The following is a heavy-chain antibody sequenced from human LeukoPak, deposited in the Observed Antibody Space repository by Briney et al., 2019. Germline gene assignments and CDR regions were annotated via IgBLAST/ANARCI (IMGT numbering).Heavy chain of an antibody. J-gene: IGHJ4*02. D-gene: IGHD3-22*01. Sequence: SETLSLTCTVSGGSISSSYWSWIRQPPGKGLEWIGYISYSGSTNYNPSLKSRVTISVDTSKNQFSLKLSSVTAADTAVYYCASTYYYDAPYYFDYWGQGTLVTVSS. V-gene: IGHV4-59*01. CDR2: ISYSGST. CDR3: ASTYYYDAPYYFDY. CDR1: GGSISSSY.